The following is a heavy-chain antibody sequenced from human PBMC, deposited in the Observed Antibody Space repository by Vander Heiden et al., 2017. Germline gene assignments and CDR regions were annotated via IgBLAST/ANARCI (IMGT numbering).Heavy chain of an antibody. D-gene: IGHD6-13*01. Sequence: EVQLVESGGGLVKPGGSLRLSCADSGFHCSSYSLNWVRQAPGKGLGWVSSISSSRSYLSYADSVKGRFTISRDNAKNSLYLQMNSLRAEDTAVYYCARASAAGTGADPWGQGTLVTVSS. CDR2: ISSSRSYL. J-gene: IGHJ5*02. V-gene: IGHV3-21*01. CDR1: GFHCSSYS. CDR3: ARASAAGTGADP.